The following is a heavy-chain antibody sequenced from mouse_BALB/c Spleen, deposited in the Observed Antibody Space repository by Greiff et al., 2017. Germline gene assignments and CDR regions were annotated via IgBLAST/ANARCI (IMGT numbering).Heavy chain of an antibody. CDR3: ARGGDYGSSYWYFDV. Sequence: EVKLEESGGGLVKPGGSLKLSCAASGFTFSDYYMYWVRQTPEKRLEWVATISDGGSYTYYPDSVKGRFTISRDNAKNNLYLQMSSLKSEDTAMYYCARGGDYGSSYWYFDVWGAGTTVTVSS. J-gene: IGHJ1*01. D-gene: IGHD1-1*01. V-gene: IGHV5-4*02. CDR1: GFTFSDYY. CDR2: ISDGGSYT.